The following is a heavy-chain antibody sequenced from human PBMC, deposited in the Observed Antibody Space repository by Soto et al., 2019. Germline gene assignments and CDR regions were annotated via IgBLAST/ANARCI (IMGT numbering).Heavy chain of an antibody. CDR3: PREPYREPYYFDY. V-gene: IGHV3-33*01. Sequence: HPVGSLRLSCAASGFTFSSYGMHWVRQAPGKVLEWVAVIWYDGSNKYYADSVKGRFTISRDNSKNTLYLQMNSLRAEDTAVYYCPREPYREPYYFDYWGQGTLVTVSS. CDR1: GFTFSSYG. J-gene: IGHJ4*02. CDR2: IWYDGSNK.